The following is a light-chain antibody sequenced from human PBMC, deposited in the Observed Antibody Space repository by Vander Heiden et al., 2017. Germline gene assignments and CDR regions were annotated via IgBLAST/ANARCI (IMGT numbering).Light chain of an antibody. J-gene: IGLJ1*01. CDR3: CSYSTSSTPSYV. Sequence: HSAPTQPASAAGSPGQSSTISCADSSTDVGGYNYVSWYKQHPGKAPKLMMYDVTNRPSGVSNRFSGSKSGNTASLTISGLQAEDEADYYCCSYSTSSTPSYVFGTGTMVTVL. CDR2: DVT. CDR1: STDVGGYNY. V-gene: IGLV2-14*03.